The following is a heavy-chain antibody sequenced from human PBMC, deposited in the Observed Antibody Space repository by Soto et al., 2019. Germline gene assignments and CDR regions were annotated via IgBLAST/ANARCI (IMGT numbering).Heavy chain of an antibody. CDR2: IIPIFGTA. V-gene: IGHV1-69*13. J-gene: IGHJ6*02. Sequence: GASVKVSCKASGGTFSSYAISWVRQAPGQGLEWMGGIIPIFGTANYAQKFQGRVTITADESTSTAYMELSSLRSEDTAVYYCATGGTYTCYDFRPPPYYYYRMDVWGQGTTVTVSS. CDR1: GGTFSSYA. CDR3: ATGGTYTCYDFRPPPYYYYRMDV. D-gene: IGHD5-12*01.